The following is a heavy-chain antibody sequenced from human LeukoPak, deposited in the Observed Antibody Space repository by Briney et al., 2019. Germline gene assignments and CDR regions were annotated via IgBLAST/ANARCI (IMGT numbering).Heavy chain of an antibody. CDR3: AREFGEVYPRVHAFDI. V-gene: IGHV3-33*01. Sequence: GGSLRLSCAASGFTFSSYGMHWVRQAPGKGLEWVAVIWYDGSNKYYADSVKGRFTISRDNSKNTLYLQMNSLRAEDTAVYYCAREFGEVYPRVHAFDIWGQGTMVTVSS. CDR2: IWYDGSNK. J-gene: IGHJ3*02. CDR1: GFTFSSYG. D-gene: IGHD3-10*01.